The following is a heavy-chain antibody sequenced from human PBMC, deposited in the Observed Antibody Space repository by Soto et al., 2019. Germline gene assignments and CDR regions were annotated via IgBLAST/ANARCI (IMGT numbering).Heavy chain of an antibody. V-gene: IGHV3-21*01. CDR3: ARGPNYVSNHYYYMDV. D-gene: IGHD3-16*01. J-gene: IGHJ6*03. CDR2: ITSSSTYI. CDR1: GFTLSSHS. Sequence: GGSLRLSCAASGFTLSSHSMNWVRQAPGKGLEWVSSITSSSTYIYYADSVKGRFATSRDNAKNSLYLQMNSLRAEDTAVYYCARGPNYVSNHYYYMDVWGKGTTVTVSS.